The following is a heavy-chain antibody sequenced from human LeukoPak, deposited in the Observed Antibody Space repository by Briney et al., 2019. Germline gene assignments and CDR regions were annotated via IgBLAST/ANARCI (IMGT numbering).Heavy chain of an antibody. V-gene: IGHV3-23*01. Sequence: PGGSLRLSCEASGFTFSSYAMNWVRQAPGKGLQWVSALSGSGAKTYYADSVKGRFTISRDNSKNTLYLQMNRLRAEDTAVYYCAKDQGSYGMDVWGQGTTVTVSS. CDR1: GFTFSSYA. CDR3: AKDQGSYGMDV. CDR2: LSGSGAKT. J-gene: IGHJ6*02.